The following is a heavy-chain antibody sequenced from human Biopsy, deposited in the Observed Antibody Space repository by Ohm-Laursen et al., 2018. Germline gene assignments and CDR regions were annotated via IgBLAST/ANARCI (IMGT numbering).Heavy chain of an antibody. V-gene: IGHV3-21*01. Sequence: SLRLSCTASGFTLSSYSMNWVRQTPGKGLEWVSTISSSSDNIYYVDSVKGRFTISRDNAKNSLYLQMNSLRAEDTAVYYCARSRGSSGIATIYYYDGRLGPRDHGHRLL. CDR1: GFTLSSYS. J-gene: IGHJ6*02. CDR2: ISSSSDNI. D-gene: IGHD3-10*01. CDR3: ARSRGSSGIATIYYYDGR.